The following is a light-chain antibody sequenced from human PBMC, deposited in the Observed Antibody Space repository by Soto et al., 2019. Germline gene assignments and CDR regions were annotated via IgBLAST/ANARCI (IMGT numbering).Light chain of an antibody. CDR3: SSYAGIYTFV. V-gene: IGLV2-11*01. Sequence: QSALTQPRSVSGSPGQSVTISCTGTSSDVGGYNYVSWYQKHPGRAPKLMIYGVTKRPSGVPDRFSGSKSGNTASLTISGLQTDDESDYYCSSYAGIYTFVFGTGTKVTDL. CDR1: SSDVGGYNY. J-gene: IGLJ1*01. CDR2: GVT.